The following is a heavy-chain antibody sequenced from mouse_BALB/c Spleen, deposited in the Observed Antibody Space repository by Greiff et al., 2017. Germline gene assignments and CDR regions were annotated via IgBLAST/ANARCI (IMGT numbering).Heavy chain of an antibody. V-gene: IGHV5-4*02. CDR1: GFTFSDYY. CDR2: ISDGGSYT. CDR3: ARGDGSYAMDY. J-gene: IGHJ4*01. D-gene: IGHD2-3*01. Sequence: DVHLVESGGGLVKPGGSLKLSCAASGFTFSDYYMYWVRQTPEKRLEWVATISDGGSYTYYPDSVKGRFTISRDNAKNNLYLQMSSLKSEDTAMYYCARGDGSYAMDYWGQGTSVTVSS.